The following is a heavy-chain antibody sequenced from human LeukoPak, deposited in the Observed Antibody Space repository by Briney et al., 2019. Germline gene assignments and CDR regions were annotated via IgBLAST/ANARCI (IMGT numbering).Heavy chain of an antibody. J-gene: IGHJ5*01. CDR1: GASITSYH. CDR3: ARDQEHCSGTSCYPYWYDS. V-gene: IGHV4-4*07. Sequence: SETLSLTCTVSGASITSYHWSWIRQPAGKGLEGIGRMFYSGNTDYNPSLKSRLTMSIDTSKNQFSLKLSSVTAADTAVYFCARDQEHCSGTSCYPYWYDSWGQGTLVTVSS. CDR2: MFYSGNT. D-gene: IGHD2-2*01.